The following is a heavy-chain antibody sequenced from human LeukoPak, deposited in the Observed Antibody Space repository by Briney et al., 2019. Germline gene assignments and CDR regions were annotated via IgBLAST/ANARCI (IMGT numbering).Heavy chain of an antibody. V-gene: IGHV3-30*18. D-gene: IGHD2-21*01. CDR3: AKEEAWWWCDY. CDR1: GFTFSSYG. CDR2: ISYDGSNK. J-gene: IGHJ4*02. Sequence: GGSLRLSCAASGFTFSSYGMHWVRQAPGKGLEWVAVISYDGSNKYYADSVKGRFTISRDNSKNTLYLQMNSLRAEDTAVYYCAKEEAWWWCDYWGQGTLVTVSS.